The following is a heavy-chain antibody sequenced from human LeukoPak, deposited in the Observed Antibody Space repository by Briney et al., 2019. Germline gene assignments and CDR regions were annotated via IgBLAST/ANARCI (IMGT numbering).Heavy chain of an antibody. CDR2: NYPGDSDT. V-gene: IGHV5-51*01. CDR3: ATGGYYYDSSGYYRPFDY. CDR1: GYSFATYW. J-gene: IGHJ4*02. Sequence: GESLKISCKGSGYSFATYWIGWVRQMPGKGLEWMGINYPGDSDTTYSPSFQGQVTISADKSISTAYLQWSSLKASDTAMYYCATGGYYYDSSGYYRPFDYWGQGTLVTVSS. D-gene: IGHD3-22*01.